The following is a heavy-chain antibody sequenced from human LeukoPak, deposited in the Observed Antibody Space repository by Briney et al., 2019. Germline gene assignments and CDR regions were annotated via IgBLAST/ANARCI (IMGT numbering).Heavy chain of an antibody. CDR1: GGSISSYY. J-gene: IGHJ4*02. V-gene: IGHV4-59*08. CDR2: IYYSGST. D-gene: IGHD1-26*01. CDR3: ASWSGSYPYYFDY. Sequence: SETLSLTCTVSGGSISSYYWSWIRQPPGKGLEWFGYIYYSGSTNYNPSLKSRVTISVDTSKNQFSLKLSSVTAADTAVYYCASWSGSYPYYFDYWGQGTLVTVSS.